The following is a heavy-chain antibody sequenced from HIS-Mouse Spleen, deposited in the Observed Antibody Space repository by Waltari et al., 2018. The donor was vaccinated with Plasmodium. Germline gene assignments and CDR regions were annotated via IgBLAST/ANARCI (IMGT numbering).Heavy chain of an antibody. V-gene: IGHV4-34*01. J-gene: IGHJ6*02. Sequence: QVQLQQWGAGLLKPSETLSLTCAVYGGSFSGYYWSWIRQPPGKGLEWIGEINHSGSTNYNPSLKSRVTISVDTSKNQFSLKLSSVTAADTAVYYCARGLRQLGHYYYYGMDVWGQGTTVTVSS. CDR2: INHSGST. CDR1: GGSFSGYY. D-gene: IGHD6-6*01. CDR3: ARGLRQLGHYYYYGMDV.